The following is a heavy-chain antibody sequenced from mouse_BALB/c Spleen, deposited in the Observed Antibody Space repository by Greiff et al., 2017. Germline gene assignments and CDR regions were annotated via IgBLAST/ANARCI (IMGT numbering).Heavy chain of an antibody. CDR2: IWSGGST. V-gene: IGHV2-2*02. Sequence: VQGVESGPGLVQPSQSLSITCTVSGFSLTSYGVHWVRQSPGKGLEWLGVIWSGGSTDYNAAFISRLSISKDNSKSQVFFKMNSLQANDTAIYYCAVITTVYRYYAMDYWGQGTSVTVSS. CDR3: AVITTVYRYYAMDY. J-gene: IGHJ4*01. CDR1: GFSLTSYG. D-gene: IGHD1-1*01.